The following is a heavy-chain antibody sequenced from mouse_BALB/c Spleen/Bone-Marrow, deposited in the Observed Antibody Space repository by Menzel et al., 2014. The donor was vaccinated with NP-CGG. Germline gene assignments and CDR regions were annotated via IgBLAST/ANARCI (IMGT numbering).Heavy chain of an antibody. J-gene: IGHJ2*01. Sequence: VQLQESGAELVRPGVSVKISCKGSGYTFTDYAMHWVKQSHAKSLEWIGIISSSYGDATYNQKFKGKATMTVDKSSNTAYMELARLTSEDSAIYYCARGLSYYYGTSYYFDYWGQGTTLTGSS. CDR3: ARGLSYYYGTSYYFDY. D-gene: IGHD1-1*01. V-gene: IGHV1S137*01. CDR1: GYTFTDYA. CDR2: ISSSYGDA.